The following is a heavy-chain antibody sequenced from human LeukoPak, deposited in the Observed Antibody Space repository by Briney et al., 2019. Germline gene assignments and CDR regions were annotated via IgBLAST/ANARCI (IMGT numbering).Heavy chain of an antibody. CDR3: AKVHGWGRQLGYYFDY. CDR2: ISYGETEK. V-gene: IGHV3-30*02. CDR1: GFTFSNYG. D-gene: IGHD2-15*01. Sequence: GGSLRLSCEPPGFTFSNYGFHWVRQPPGKGLEWVAFISYGETEKQYADSVKGRFTISRDDSKNTLFLQMNSLTDEDTALYYCAKVHGWGRQLGYYFDYWGHGTRVTVSS. J-gene: IGHJ4*01.